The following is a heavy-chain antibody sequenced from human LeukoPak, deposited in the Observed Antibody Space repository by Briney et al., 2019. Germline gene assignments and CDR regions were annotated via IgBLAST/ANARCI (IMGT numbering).Heavy chain of an antibody. CDR3: ASVERSVTMIVVVIDY. V-gene: IGHV1-8*01. D-gene: IGHD3-22*01. Sequence: ASVKVSCMASGYTFTSYDINWVRQATGQGLEWMGWMNPNSGNTGYAQKFQGRLTMSRNTSLSTAYMELSSLRSEDTAVYYCASVERSVTMIVVVIDYWGQGTLVTVSS. CDR2: MNPNSGNT. J-gene: IGHJ4*02. CDR1: GYTFTSYD.